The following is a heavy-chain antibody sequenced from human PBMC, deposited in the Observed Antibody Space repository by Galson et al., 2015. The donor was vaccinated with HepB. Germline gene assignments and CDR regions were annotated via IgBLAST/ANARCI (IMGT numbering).Heavy chain of an antibody. J-gene: IGHJ6*02. CDR1: GFTFEDYA. D-gene: IGHD3-10*01. Sequence: SLRLSCAASGFTFEDYAMHWVRQVPGKGLEWVSGISWSSDFTGYADSVRGRFTISRDNAKYSLYLQMNSLRTEDTALYYCAQDLPYYYGSGSYFGGMDAWGQGTTVTVS. CDR2: ISWSSDFT. CDR3: AQDLPYYYGSGSYFGGMDA. V-gene: IGHV3-9*01.